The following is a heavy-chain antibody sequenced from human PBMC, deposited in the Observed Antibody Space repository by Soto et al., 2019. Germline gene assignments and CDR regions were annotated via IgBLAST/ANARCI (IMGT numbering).Heavy chain of an antibody. CDR3: AKDRNFPRDKFHN. J-gene: IGHJ4*02. V-gene: IGHV3-23*01. Sequence: GGSLRLSCAASGFTFNNYAMSWVRQAPGKGLEWVSAISANGQGIYYADSVKGRFIISRDSSKNTVFLHMDSLTAEDTAVYYCAKDRNFPRDKFHNSGQVTLVTVSS. CDR1: GFTFNNYA. CDR2: ISANGQGI.